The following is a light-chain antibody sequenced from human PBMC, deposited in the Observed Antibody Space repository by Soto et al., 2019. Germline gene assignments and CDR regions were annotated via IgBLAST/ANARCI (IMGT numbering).Light chain of an antibody. J-gene: IGKJ1*01. CDR1: QSVSSY. Sequence: SVVTHSPATLSLSLGEGPTLCFRDSQSVSSYLAWYQQKPGQAPRLLIDDASNRATGIQARFSGSGSGTDFTLTISSLEPEDFAVYYCQQGSNSWTFGQGTKVDIK. V-gene: IGKV3-11*01. CDR3: QQGSNSWT. CDR2: DAS.